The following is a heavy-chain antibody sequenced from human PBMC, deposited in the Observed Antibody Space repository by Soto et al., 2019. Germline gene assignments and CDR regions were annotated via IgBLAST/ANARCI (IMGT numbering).Heavy chain of an antibody. J-gene: IGHJ5*02. Sequence: PSGTLSLTPAVYGGAVNGYYWNWLRQPPGKGLEWIGEINHTGGTHYNPSLKSRVTMSVDTSKNQFSLRLSSVTAADTAIYYCATRITVFGLLIPPFDPWGQGTQVTVS. CDR1: GGAVNGYY. D-gene: IGHD3-3*01. V-gene: IGHV4-34*01. CDR3: ATRITVFGLLIPPFDP. CDR2: INHTGGT.